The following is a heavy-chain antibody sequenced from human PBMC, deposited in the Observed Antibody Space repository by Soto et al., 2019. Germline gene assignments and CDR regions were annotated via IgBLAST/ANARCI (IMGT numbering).Heavy chain of an antibody. CDR2: IKDDGSEK. V-gene: IGHV3-7*01. D-gene: IGHD7-27*01. CDR3: TRGVGWGDFDI. Sequence: EVQLVESGGGLVQPGGSLRLSCAASAFSFSNFWMAWVRQTPGKGPEWVATIKDDGSEKYYVDSLKGPFTVSRDNADNSLSLQMTILQGEDNDVYYCTRGVGWGDFDIWGQGTMVIVSS. CDR1: AFSFSNFW. J-gene: IGHJ3*02.